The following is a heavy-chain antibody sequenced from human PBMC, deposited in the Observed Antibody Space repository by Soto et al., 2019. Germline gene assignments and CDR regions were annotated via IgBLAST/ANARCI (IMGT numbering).Heavy chain of an antibody. CDR3: AADSPHDGTFAEDY. CDR2: INGDGSEP. Sequence: PRGSLRLSCAASGCTFTTHWMHWVRQVPEKGLAWVARINGDGSEPTYADSVRGRLTLFRDNAKNILYLQLNNLRVEDTAVYYCAADSPHDGTFAEDYWGQGTLVTFSS. V-gene: IGHV3-74*01. CDR1: GCTFTTHW. D-gene: IGHD3-22*01. J-gene: IGHJ4*02.